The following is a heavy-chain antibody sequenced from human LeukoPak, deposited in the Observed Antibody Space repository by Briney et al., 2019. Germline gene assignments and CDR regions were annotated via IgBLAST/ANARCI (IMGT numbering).Heavy chain of an antibody. Sequence: GGSLRLTCAASVFTVSSNYMSWVSQAPGKGLEWVSVIYSGGSTYYADSVKGRFTISRDNSKNTLYLQMNSLRAEDTADYYCARGAGSSEYYIDVWGKGTTVTVSS. V-gene: IGHV3-53*01. CDR2: IYSGGST. J-gene: IGHJ6*03. D-gene: IGHD3-10*01. CDR3: ARGAGSSEYYIDV. CDR1: VFTVSSNY.